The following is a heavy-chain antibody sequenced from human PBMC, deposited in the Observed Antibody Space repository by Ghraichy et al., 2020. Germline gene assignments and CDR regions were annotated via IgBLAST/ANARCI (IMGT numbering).Heavy chain of an antibody. CDR1: GFTFSSYW. V-gene: IGHV3-7*01. D-gene: IGHD6-19*01. Sequence: GESLKISCAGSGFTFSSYWMTWVRQAPGKGLEWVANIKQDGTEKYYVDSVKGRFTISRDNAKNSLYLQMNSLRAEDTAVYYCAREVIGWYYGMDVWGQGTTVTVSS. CDR3: AREVIGWYYGMDV. J-gene: IGHJ6*02. CDR2: IKQDGTEK.